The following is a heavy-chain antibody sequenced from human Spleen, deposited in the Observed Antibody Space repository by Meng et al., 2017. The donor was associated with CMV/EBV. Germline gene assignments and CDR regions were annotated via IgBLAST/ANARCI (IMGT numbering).Heavy chain of an antibody. Sequence: FSSSAMSWVRRAPGKGLEWGSAISGSGGSTYYADSVKGRFTISRDNSKNTLYLQMNSLRAEDTAVYYCAKRGTYYYDSSGYHDFDYWGQGTLVTVSS. CDR2: ISGSGGST. D-gene: IGHD3-22*01. CDR1: FSSSA. J-gene: IGHJ4*02. V-gene: IGHV3-23*01. CDR3: AKRGTYYYDSSGYHDFDY.